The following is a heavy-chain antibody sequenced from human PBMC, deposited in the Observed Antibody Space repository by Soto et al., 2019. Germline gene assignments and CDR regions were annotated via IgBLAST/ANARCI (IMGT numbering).Heavy chain of an antibody. CDR3: ARDPLWGTAMVLWYFDL. V-gene: IGHV3-30-3*01. Sequence: QVQLVESGGGVVQPGRSLRLSCAASGFTFSSYAMHWVRQAPGKGLEWVAVISYDGSNKYYADSVKGRFTISRDNSKNTLYLQMNSLRAEDTAVYYCARDPLWGTAMVLWYFDLGGRVTLVTVSS. CDR1: GFTFSSYA. CDR2: ISYDGSNK. D-gene: IGHD5-18*01. J-gene: IGHJ2*01.